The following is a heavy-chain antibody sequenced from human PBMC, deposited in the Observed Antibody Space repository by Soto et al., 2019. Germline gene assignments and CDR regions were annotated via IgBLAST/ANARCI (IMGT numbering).Heavy chain of an antibody. CDR3: ARESEDLTSNFDY. J-gene: IGHJ4*02. Sequence: GGSLRFSCAASGFTFSRYSMNWVRQAPGKGLEWVSSISSTTNYIYYADSMKGRFTVSRDNAKNSVYLDMNSLSAEDTAVYYCARESEDLTSNFDYWGQGTLVTVSS. CDR2: ISSTTNYI. CDR1: GFTFSRYS. V-gene: IGHV3-21*01.